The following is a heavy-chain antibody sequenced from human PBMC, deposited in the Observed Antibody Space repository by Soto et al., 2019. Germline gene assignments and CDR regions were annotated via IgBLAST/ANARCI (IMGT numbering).Heavy chain of an antibody. Sequence: GGSLRLSCAASGFTFSSYAMSWVRQAPGKGLEWVSAISGSGGSTYYADSVKGRFTISRDNSKNTLYLQMNSLRAEDTAVYYCAKDLDIWFGEYIFDYWGQGTLVTVSS. V-gene: IGHV3-23*01. J-gene: IGHJ4*02. CDR1: GFTFSSYA. CDR3: AKDLDIWFGEYIFDY. D-gene: IGHD3-10*01. CDR2: ISGSGGST.